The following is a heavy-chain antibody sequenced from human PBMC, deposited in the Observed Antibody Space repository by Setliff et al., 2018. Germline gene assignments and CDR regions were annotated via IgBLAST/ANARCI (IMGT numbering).Heavy chain of an antibody. CDR1: GGTFSDYH. V-gene: IGHV4-34*01. D-gene: IGHD6-6*01. J-gene: IGHJ4*02. Sequence: SETLSLTCAAYGGTFSDYHWTWIRQSPEKGLEWIGEINHRGSTNYNPSLKSRVTISIDTSKDQFSLKLISMTAADTAVYYCARGRNIAARLLDSWGQGTLVTGSS. CDR3: ARGRNIAARLLDS. CDR2: INHRGST.